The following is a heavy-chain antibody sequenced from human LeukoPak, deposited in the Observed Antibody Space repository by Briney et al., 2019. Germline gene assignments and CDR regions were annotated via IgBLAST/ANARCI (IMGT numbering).Heavy chain of an antibody. Sequence: GRSLRLSCAASGFTFSSYGMHWVRQAPGKGLEWVAVIWYDGSNKYYADSVKGRFTISRDNSKNTLYLQMNSLRAEDTAVYYCARGWSDCSSTSCYPLPFDYWGQGTLVTVSS. CDR3: ARGWSDCSSTSCYPLPFDY. CDR2: IWYDGSNK. V-gene: IGHV3-33*01. CDR1: GFTFSSYG. D-gene: IGHD2-2*01. J-gene: IGHJ4*02.